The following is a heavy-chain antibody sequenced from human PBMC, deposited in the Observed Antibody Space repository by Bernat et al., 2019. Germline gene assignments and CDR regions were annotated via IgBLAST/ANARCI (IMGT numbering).Heavy chain of an antibody. Sequence: EVQLVESGGGLVQPGGSLRLSCAASGFTFSDYWMDWVRQAPGKGLVWVSRISTDGSTTDYADSVKGRFTMSRDNAKNTLYLQMNSLRAEDTAVYYCVRDPNRRLDYWGQGTQVTVSS. CDR1: GFTFSDYW. D-gene: IGHD1/OR15-1a*01. J-gene: IGHJ4*02. CDR2: ISTDGSTT. CDR3: VRDPNRRLDY. V-gene: IGHV3-74*01.